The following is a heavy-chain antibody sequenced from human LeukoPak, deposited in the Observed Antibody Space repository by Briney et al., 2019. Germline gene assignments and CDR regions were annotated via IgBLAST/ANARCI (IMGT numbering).Heavy chain of an antibody. CDR1: GFTFSDYY. V-gene: IGHV3-11*01. J-gene: IGHJ6*03. CDR3: ARDKDYYYYMDV. CDR2: ISSSGSTI. Sequence: GGSLRLSCAASGFTFSDYYMSWIRQAPGKGLEWASYISSSGSTIYYADSVKGRFTISRDNAKNSLYLQMNSLRAEDTAVYYCARDKDYYYYMDVWGKGTTVTVSS.